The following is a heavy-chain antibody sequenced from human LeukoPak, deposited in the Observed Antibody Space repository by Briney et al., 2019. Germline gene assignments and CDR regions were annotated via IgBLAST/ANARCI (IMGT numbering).Heavy chain of an antibody. D-gene: IGHD3-10*01. CDR1: GFTFSSYA. Sequence: GGSLRLSCAASGFTFSSYAMSWVRQAPGKGLEWVSAISGSGGSTYYADSVKGRFTISRDNSKNTQYLQMNSLRAEDTAVYYCAKGQSMVRGVITDDAFDIWGQGTMVTVSS. J-gene: IGHJ3*02. CDR3: AKGQSMVRGVITDDAFDI. V-gene: IGHV3-23*01. CDR2: ISGSGGST.